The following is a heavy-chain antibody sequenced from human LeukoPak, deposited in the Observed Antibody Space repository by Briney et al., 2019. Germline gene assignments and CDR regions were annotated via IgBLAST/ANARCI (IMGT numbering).Heavy chain of an antibody. CDR3: ASNLGDDSSGYYPH. CDR1: GYTFTGYY. D-gene: IGHD3-22*01. CDR2: IIPILGIA. V-gene: IGHV1-69*02. J-gene: IGHJ4*02. Sequence: ASVKVSCKASGYTFTGYYMHWVRQAPGQGLEWMGRIIPILGIANYAQKFQGRVTITADKSTSTAYMELSSLRSEDTAVYYCASNLGDDSSGYYPHWGQGTLVTVSS.